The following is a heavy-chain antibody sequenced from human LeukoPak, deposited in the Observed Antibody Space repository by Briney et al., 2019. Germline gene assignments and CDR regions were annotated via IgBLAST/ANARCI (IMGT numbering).Heavy chain of an antibody. J-gene: IGHJ4*02. CDR2: IKQDGSEK. CDR3: ARDQRSLRIGYYFDY. D-gene: IGHD5/OR15-5a*01. CDR1: GFTVSDYW. Sequence: QTGGSLRLSCAASGFTVSDYWMNWVRQAPGKGLEWVANIKQDGSEKYYVDSVKGRFTISRDSAKNSLYLQMNSLRAEDTAVYYCARDQRSLRIGYYFDYWGQGTLVTVSS. V-gene: IGHV3-7*01.